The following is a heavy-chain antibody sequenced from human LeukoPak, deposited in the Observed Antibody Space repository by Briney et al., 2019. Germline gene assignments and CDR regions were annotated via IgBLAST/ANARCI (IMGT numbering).Heavy chain of an antibody. CDR1: GFTFSNSW. CDR2: INQDGSEK. Sequence: GGSLRLSCAASGFTFSNSWMKWVRQAPGKGLEWVATINQDGSEKYFVDSVKGRFTISRDNSKNTLYLQMNSLRAEDTAVYYCAKAGGSYYFDYWGQGTLVTVSS. V-gene: IGHV3-7*01. CDR3: AKAGGSYYFDY. D-gene: IGHD1-26*01. J-gene: IGHJ4*02.